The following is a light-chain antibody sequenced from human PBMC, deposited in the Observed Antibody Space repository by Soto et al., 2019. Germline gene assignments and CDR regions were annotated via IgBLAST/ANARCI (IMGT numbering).Light chain of an antibody. J-gene: IGKJ1*01. Sequence: DIQMTQSPSTLSASVGDRVTITCRTSQSISSWLAWYQQKPGKAPKLLIYKASSLESGVPSRFSGSGSGTEFTLTISSLQPDDFATYYCQQYNSYPVTFGQGTKVDI. CDR2: KAS. CDR1: QSISSW. CDR3: QQYNSYPVT. V-gene: IGKV1-5*03.